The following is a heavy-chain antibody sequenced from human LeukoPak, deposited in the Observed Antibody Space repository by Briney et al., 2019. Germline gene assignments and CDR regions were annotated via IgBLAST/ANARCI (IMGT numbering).Heavy chain of an antibody. D-gene: IGHD2-2*02. V-gene: IGHV3-23*01. CDR3: AKGAEPAAILNWFDP. Sequence: PGGSLRLSCAASGFTFSSFAMSWVRQAPGKGLEWVSNIRGSGDGTSTYYADSVKGRFTISRDNSNNMLYLQMNSLRAEDTALYYCAKGAEPAAILNWFDPWGQGTLVTVSS. CDR1: GFTFSSFA. CDR2: IRGSGDGTST. J-gene: IGHJ5*02.